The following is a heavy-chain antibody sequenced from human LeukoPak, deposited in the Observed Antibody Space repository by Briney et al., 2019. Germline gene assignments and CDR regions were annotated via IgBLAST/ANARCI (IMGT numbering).Heavy chain of an antibody. D-gene: IGHD3-22*01. CDR3: ARGSTYYYDSSGYLNWFDP. V-gene: IGHV4-4*07. Sequence: PSETLSLSWTVSGGSVSSYYWRWVRQPDGKGLEWLGRIYTSGSTNYSPSLKSRVTMSVDTSKTQFSLKLSSVSAADTAVYYCARGSTYYYDSSGYLNWFDPWGQGTLDTVYS. CDR1: GGSVSSYY. CDR2: IYTSGST. J-gene: IGHJ5*02.